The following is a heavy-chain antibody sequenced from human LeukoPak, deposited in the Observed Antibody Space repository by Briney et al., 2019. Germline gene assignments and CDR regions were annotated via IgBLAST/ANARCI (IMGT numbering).Heavy chain of an antibody. D-gene: IGHD2-15*01. Sequence: PSGTLSLTCAVSGGSISSSNWWTWVRQPPGKGLEWIGEIYHSGSTNYNPSLKSRVTISVDKSENQFSLNLTSVTAADTAVYYCARGCSGGACPSDYWGQGTLVTVSS. J-gene: IGHJ4*02. CDR1: GGSISSSNW. CDR3: ARGCSGGACPSDY. V-gene: IGHV4-4*02. CDR2: IYHSGST.